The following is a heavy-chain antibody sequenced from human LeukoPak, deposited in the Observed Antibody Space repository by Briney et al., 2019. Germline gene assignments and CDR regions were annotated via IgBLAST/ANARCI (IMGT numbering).Heavy chain of an antibody. Sequence: GGSLRLSCAASGFTFSDYYMSWIRQAPGKGLEWVANIKQDGSEKYYVDSVKGRFTISRDNAKNSLYLQMNSLRAEDTAVYYCARDDPGASLFDYWGQGTLVTVSS. CDR3: ARDDPGASLFDY. J-gene: IGHJ4*02. V-gene: IGHV3-7*01. CDR2: IKQDGSEK. D-gene: IGHD4/OR15-4a*01. CDR1: GFTFSDYY.